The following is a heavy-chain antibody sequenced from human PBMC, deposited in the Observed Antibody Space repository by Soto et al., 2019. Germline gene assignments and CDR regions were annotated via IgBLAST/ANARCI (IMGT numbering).Heavy chain of an antibody. D-gene: IGHD6-6*01. CDR3: ARGEYSSSSFDY. CDR1: GGSISSYY. V-gene: IGHV4-59*01. CDR2: IYYSGST. J-gene: IGHJ4*02. Sequence: LSLTCTVSGGSISSYYWSWIRQPPGKGLEWIGYIYYSGSTNYNPSLKSRVTISVDTSKNQFSLKLSSVTAADTAVYYCARGEYSSSSFDYWGQGTLVTVS.